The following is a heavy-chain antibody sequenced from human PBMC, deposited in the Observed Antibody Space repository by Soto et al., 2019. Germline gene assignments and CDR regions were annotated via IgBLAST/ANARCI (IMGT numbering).Heavy chain of an antibody. J-gene: IGHJ4*02. CDR3: ARATIVTASHFDF. CDR1: GFTFSHHS. V-gene: IGHV3-21*01. D-gene: IGHD2-21*02. CDR2: ISSTSGFI. Sequence: GGSLRLSCVASGFTFSHHSMNWVRQAPGKGLEWVSSISSTSGFIFYADSLKGRFTISRDNAKNSLYLQMNSLRVDDTAAYYCARATIVTASHFDFWGQGIMVTVSS.